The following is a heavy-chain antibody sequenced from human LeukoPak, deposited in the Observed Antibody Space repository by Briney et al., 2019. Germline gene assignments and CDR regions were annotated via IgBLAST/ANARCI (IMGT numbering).Heavy chain of an antibody. D-gene: IGHD1-7*01. J-gene: IGHJ4*02. CDR3: AKDLSNWNLRGGDS. Sequence: GGSLRLSCAASGFTFRSYAMNWVRQAPGKGLEWVSAISSSGSNTYYADSVKGRFTISRDNSKNTLYLQMRSLGAEDPAIYYCAKDLSNWNLRGGDSWGQGTLVTVSS. CDR2: ISSSGSNT. CDR1: GFTFRSYA. V-gene: IGHV3-23*01.